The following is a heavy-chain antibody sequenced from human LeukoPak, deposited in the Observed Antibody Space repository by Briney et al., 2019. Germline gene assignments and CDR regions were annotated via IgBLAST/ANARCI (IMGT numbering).Heavy chain of an antibody. V-gene: IGHV1-8*03. CDR1: GYTFTSYD. J-gene: IGHJ6*03. CDR3: ARGRDGPTIRTYYYYMDV. CDR2: MNPNSGNT. D-gene: IGHD5-24*01. Sequence: GASVKVSCKASGYTFTSYDINWVRQATGQGLEWMGWMNPNSGNTGYAQKFQGRVTITRNTSISTAYMELSSLRSEDTAVYYCARGRDGPTIRTYYYYMDVWGKGTTVTVSS.